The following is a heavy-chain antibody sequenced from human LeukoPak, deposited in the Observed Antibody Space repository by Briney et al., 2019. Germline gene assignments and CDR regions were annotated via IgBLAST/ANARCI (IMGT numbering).Heavy chain of an antibody. CDR1: GYTYTSYY. D-gene: IGHD2-2*01. Sequence: GASVKVSCKASGYTYTSYYIHWVRQAPGQGLEWMGIINPSGGSTSYAQKFQGRVTITRDMSTSTVYMELSSLRSEDTAVYYCARGFVVVRAAMGYGGQEPWGTVSS. CDR3: ARGFVVVRAAMGY. J-gene: IGHJ4*02. V-gene: IGHV1-46*01. CDR2: INPSGGST.